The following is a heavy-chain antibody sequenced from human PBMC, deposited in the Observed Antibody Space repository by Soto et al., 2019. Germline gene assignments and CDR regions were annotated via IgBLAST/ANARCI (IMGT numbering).Heavy chain of an antibody. CDR3: ARDPGMRP. CDR2: ISYDGSNK. Sequence: QVQLVESGGGVVQPGRSLRLSCAASRFTFSSYAMHWVRQAPGKGLEWVAVISYDGSNKYYADSVKGRFTISRDNSKNTLYLQMNSLRAEDTAVYYCARDPGMRPWGQGTLVTVSS. CDR1: RFTFSSYA. D-gene: IGHD1-26*01. V-gene: IGHV3-30-3*01. J-gene: IGHJ5*02.